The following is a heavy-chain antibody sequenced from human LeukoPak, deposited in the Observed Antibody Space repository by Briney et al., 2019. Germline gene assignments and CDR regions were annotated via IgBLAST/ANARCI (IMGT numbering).Heavy chain of an antibody. Sequence: GGSLRLSCAASGFTFSSYSMNWVRQAPGKGLEWVSYISSSSSTIYYADSAKGRFTISRDNAKNSLYLQMNSLRAEDTAVYYCARIGVTSFDYWGQGTLVTVSS. CDR3: ARIGVTSFDY. J-gene: IGHJ4*02. V-gene: IGHV3-48*01. CDR2: ISSSSSTI. CDR1: GFTFSSYS. D-gene: IGHD3-10*01.